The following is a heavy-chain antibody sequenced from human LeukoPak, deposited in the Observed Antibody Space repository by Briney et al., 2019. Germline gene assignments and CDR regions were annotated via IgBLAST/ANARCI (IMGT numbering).Heavy chain of an antibody. D-gene: IGHD3-16*01. CDR1: GFTFSSYA. CDR2: ISGSGGST. J-gene: IGHJ4*02. Sequence: PGGSLRLSCAASGFTFSSYAMSWVRQTPGKGLAWVSAISGSGGSTYYADSVKGRFTISRDNSKNTLYLQMNSLRAEDTAVYYCAKDHWGGVYDLYYFDYWGQGTLVTVSS. V-gene: IGHV3-23*01. CDR3: AKDHWGGVYDLYYFDY.